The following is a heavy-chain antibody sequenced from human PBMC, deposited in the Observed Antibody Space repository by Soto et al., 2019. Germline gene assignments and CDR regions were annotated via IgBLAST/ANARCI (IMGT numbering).Heavy chain of an antibody. Sequence: QVQLVQSGAEVKKPGASVKVSCKASGYTFSTYGINWVRQAPGQGLEWMGWISVYNGNTNYAQKFQDRVTLTTDTLTSTTYMEVRTLTSDYTAVYYCGRVGSASSPADYCGQGTLVTVSS. J-gene: IGHJ4*02. CDR1: GYTFSTYG. CDR2: ISVYNGNT. CDR3: GRVGSASSPADY. D-gene: IGHD2-15*01. V-gene: IGHV1-18*01.